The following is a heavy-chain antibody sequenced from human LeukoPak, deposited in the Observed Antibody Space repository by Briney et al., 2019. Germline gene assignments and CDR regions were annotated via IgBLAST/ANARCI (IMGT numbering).Heavy chain of an antibody. J-gene: IGHJ5*02. CDR2: IIPILGIA. CDR1: GGTFSSYA. Sequence: ASVKVSCKASGGTFSSYAISWVRQAPGQGLEWMGRIIPILGIANYAQKFQGRVTITADKSTSTAYMELSGLRSEDTAVYYCARWGCSGGSCATGLNLNWFDPWGQGTLVTVSS. V-gene: IGHV1-69*04. D-gene: IGHD2-15*01. CDR3: ARWGCSGGSCATGLNLNWFDP.